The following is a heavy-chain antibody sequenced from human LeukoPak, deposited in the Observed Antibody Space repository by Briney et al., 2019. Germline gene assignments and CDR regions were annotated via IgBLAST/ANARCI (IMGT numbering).Heavy chain of an antibody. Sequence: GASVKVSCKASGYTLTSYEINWVRQATGQGLEWMGWMNPNSGITGYEQMFQGRVTLTRDTSISTAYMELSSLTSEDTAVYYCANPIYSSSYEPDYWGQGTLVTVSS. D-gene: IGHD6-13*01. CDR1: GYTLTSYE. CDR3: ANPIYSSSYEPDY. V-gene: IGHV1-8*03. CDR2: MNPNSGIT. J-gene: IGHJ4*02.